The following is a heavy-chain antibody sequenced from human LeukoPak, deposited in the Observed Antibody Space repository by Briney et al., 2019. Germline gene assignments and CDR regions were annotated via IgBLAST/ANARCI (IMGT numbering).Heavy chain of an antibody. D-gene: IGHD2-15*01. J-gene: IGHJ4*02. CDR2: IYYSGST. CDR3: ARNYCSGGSCYRFSYFDY. CDR1: GGSISSSSYY. V-gene: IGHV4-39*01. Sequence: SETLSLTCTVSGGSISSSSYYWGWIRQPPGKGLEWIGSIYYSGSTCYNPSLKSRVTISVDTSKNQFSLKLSSVTAADTAVYYCARNYCSGGSCYRFSYFDYWGQGTLVTVSS.